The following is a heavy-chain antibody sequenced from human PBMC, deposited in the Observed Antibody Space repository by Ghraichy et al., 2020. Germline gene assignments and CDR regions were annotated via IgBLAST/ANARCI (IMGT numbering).Heavy chain of an antibody. CDR1: GFTFSSYA. CDR3: AKVHKDTMVRGADYYGMDV. D-gene: IGHD3-10*01. Sequence: GGSLRLSCAASGFTFSSYAMSWVRQAPGKGLEWVSAISGSGGSTYYADSVKGRFTISRDNSKNTLYLQMNSLRAEDTAVYYCAKVHKDTMVRGADYYGMDVWGQGTTVTVSS. CDR2: ISGSGGST. V-gene: IGHV3-23*01. J-gene: IGHJ6*02.